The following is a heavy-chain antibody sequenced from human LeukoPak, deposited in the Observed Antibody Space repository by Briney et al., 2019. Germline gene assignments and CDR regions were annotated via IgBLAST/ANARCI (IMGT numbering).Heavy chain of an antibody. Sequence: GGSLRLSCAASGFTFSSYWMSWVRQAPGKGLEWVANIKQDGSEKYYVDSVKGRFTISRDNAKNSLYLQMNSLRAEDTAVFYCARRRYSGSSQHFDYWGQGTLVTVSS. V-gene: IGHV3-7*01. CDR1: GFTFSSYW. D-gene: IGHD1-26*01. CDR3: ARRRYSGSSQHFDY. CDR2: IKQDGSEK. J-gene: IGHJ4*02.